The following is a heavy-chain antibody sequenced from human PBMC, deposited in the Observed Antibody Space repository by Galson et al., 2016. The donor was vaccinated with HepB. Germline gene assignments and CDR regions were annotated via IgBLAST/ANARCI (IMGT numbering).Heavy chain of an antibody. V-gene: IGHV3-33*01. J-gene: IGHJ4*02. CDR2: IWYDGSNK. CDR1: GFTFSSYG. Sequence: SLRLSCAASGFTFSSYGMHWVRQAPGKGLEWVAVIWYDGSNKYYADSVKGRFTISRDNSRNTLYLQMNSLRAEDTAVYYCARDLGRYYDSSGYYTSGYWGQGTLVTVSS. D-gene: IGHD3-22*01. CDR3: ARDLGRYYDSSGYYTSGY.